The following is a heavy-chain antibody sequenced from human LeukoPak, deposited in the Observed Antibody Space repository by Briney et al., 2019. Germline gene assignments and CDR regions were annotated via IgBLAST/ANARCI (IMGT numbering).Heavy chain of an antibody. CDR3: ARGRGGYNFAFDI. CDR2: IIPIFGTA. Sequence: SVKVSCKASGGTFSSYAISWVRQAPGQGLEWMGRIIPIFGTANYAQKFQGRVTITTDESTSTAYMELSSLRSEDTAVYYCARGRGGYNFAFDIWGQGTMVTVSS. CDR1: GGTFSSYA. D-gene: IGHD5-24*01. V-gene: IGHV1-69*05. J-gene: IGHJ3*02.